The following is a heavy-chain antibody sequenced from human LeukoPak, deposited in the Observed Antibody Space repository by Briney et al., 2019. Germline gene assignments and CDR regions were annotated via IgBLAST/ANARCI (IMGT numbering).Heavy chain of an antibody. CDR3: ATTTTVTTVGSYYYYMDV. J-gene: IGHJ6*03. CDR1: GYTLTELS. Sequence: ASVKVSCKVSGYTLTELSMHWVRQAPGKGLEWMGGFDPEDGETIYAQKFQGRVTMTEDTSTDTAYMELSSLRSEDTAVYYCATTTTVTTVGSYYYYMDVWGKGTTVTVSS. V-gene: IGHV1-24*01. D-gene: IGHD4-17*01. CDR2: FDPEDGET.